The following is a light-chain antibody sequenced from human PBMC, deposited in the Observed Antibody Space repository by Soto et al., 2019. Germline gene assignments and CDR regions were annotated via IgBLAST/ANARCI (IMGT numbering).Light chain of an antibody. CDR2: ATS. CDR1: QSISTY. CDR3: QQSYSTPPGT. V-gene: IGKV1-39*01. Sequence: IQMTQSAASLSASVGDRVTITCRASQSISTYLIWYQQKPGKAPKLLIYATSSLQSGVPSRFSGSGSGTDFTLTISSLQPEDFATYYCQQSYSTPPGTFGQRTKVDI. J-gene: IGKJ1*01.